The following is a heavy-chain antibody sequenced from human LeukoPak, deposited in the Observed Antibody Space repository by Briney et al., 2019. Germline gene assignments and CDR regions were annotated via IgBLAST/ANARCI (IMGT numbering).Heavy chain of an antibody. CDR1: GFTFSSYG. CDR3: AKSPGYSYGHGDY. V-gene: IGHV3-30*18. J-gene: IGHJ4*02. Sequence: PGGSLRLSCAASGFTFSSYGMHWVRQAPGKGLEWVAVISYDGSNKYYADSVKGRFTISRDNSKNTLYLQMNSLRAEDTAVYYCAKSPGYSYGHGDYWGQGTLVTVS. CDR2: ISYDGSNK. D-gene: IGHD5-18*01.